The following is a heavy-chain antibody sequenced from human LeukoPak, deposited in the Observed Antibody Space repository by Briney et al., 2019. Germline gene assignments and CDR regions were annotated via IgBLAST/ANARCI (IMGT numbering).Heavy chain of an antibody. V-gene: IGHV3-30*18. CDR1: GFTFSSYG. CDR2: ISYDGSNK. CDR3: AKELDY. Sequence: PGRSLRLSCAVSGFTFSSYGMHWVRQAPGKGLEWVAVISYDGSNKYYADSVKGRFTISRDNSKNTLYLQMNSLRAEDTAVYYCAKELDYWGQGTLVTVSS. J-gene: IGHJ4*02.